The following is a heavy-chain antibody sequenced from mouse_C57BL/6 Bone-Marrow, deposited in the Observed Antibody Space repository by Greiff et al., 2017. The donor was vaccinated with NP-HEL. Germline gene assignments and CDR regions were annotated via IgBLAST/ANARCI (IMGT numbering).Heavy chain of an antibody. Sequence: VQLKESGAELVRPGASVKLSCTASGFNIKDDYMPWVKQRPEQGLEWIGWIDPENGDTEYASKFQGKATITADTSSNTAYLQLSSLTSEDTAVYYCTTNWPLDYWGQGTSVTVSS. CDR3: TTNWPLDY. V-gene: IGHV14-4*01. CDR1: GFNIKDDY. D-gene: IGHD4-1*01. J-gene: IGHJ4*01. CDR2: IDPENGDT.